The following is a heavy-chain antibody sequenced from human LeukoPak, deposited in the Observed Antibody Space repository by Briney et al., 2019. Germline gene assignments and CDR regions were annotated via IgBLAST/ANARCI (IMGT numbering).Heavy chain of an antibody. J-gene: IGHJ4*02. CDR2: ISAYNGNT. CDR1: GYTFTSYG. D-gene: IGHD4-23*01. Sequence: GASVKVSCKASGYTFTSYGISWVRQAPGQGVEWMGWISAYNGNTNYAQKFQGRVTITTDESTSTAYMELSSLRSEDTAVYYCARDWDYRGNPFDYWGQGTLVTVSS. CDR3: ARDWDYRGNPFDY. V-gene: IGHV1-18*01.